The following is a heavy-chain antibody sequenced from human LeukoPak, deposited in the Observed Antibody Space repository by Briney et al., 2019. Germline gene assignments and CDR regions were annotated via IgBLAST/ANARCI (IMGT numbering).Heavy chain of an antibody. J-gene: IGHJ5*02. CDR1: GGSIRSTSYY. CDR2: VHFSGST. V-gene: IGHV4-39*01. Sequence: TSETLSLTCTVAGGSIRSTSYYWGWLRQPPGKGLEWLGSVHFSGSTYDNPSLESRVTISVDTSKNQFSLKLISVTAADTAVYYCARRSTVAGRGRFDPWGQGTLVTVSS. D-gene: IGHD6-19*01. CDR3: ARRSTVAGRGRFDP.